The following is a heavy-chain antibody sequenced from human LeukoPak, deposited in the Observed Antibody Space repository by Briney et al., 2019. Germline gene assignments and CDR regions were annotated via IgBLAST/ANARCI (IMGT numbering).Heavy chain of an antibody. Sequence: SETLSLTCTVSGGSISSYYWSWIRQPPGKGLEWIGYIYYSGSTNYNPSLKSRVTISVDTSKNQFSLKLSSVTAADTAVYYCARDIQASGYGYYFDYWGQGTLVTVSS. D-gene: IGHD6-25*01. V-gene: IGHV4-59*01. CDR3: ARDIQASGYGYYFDY. J-gene: IGHJ4*01. CDR2: IYYSGST. CDR1: GGSISSYY.